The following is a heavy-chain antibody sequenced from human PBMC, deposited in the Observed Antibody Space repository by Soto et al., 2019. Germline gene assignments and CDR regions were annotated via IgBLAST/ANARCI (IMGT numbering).Heavy chain of an antibody. J-gene: IGHJ4*02. Sequence: SETLSLTCSVSGGSISGYYWSWIRQPPGKGLEWIGYIYYNGYTIYGPSLNSRVTISVDTSKNQFSLKLSSVTAADTAVYYCARVLGGSWPPVDYWGQGTLVTVSS. CDR2: IYYNGYT. CDR3: ARVLGGSWPPVDY. V-gene: IGHV4-59*12. CDR1: GGSISGYY. D-gene: IGHD2-15*01.